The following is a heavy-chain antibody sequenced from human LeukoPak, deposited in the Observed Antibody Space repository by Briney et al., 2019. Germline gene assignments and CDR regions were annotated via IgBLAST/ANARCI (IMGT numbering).Heavy chain of an antibody. CDR2: IYYSGST. Sequence: SETLSLTCTVSGGSISSYYWSWLRQPPGKGLEWLGYIYYSGSTNYNPSLKSRVTISVDTSKNQFSLKLSSVTAADTAVYYCARGPSYDYNWNYSLLFDYWGQGTLVTVSS. CDR3: ARGPSYDYNWNYSLLFDY. J-gene: IGHJ4*02. CDR1: GGSISSYY. V-gene: IGHV4-59*12. D-gene: IGHD1-7*01.